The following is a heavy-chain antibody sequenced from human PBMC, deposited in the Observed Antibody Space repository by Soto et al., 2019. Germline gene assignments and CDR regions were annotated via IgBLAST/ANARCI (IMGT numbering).Heavy chain of an antibody. CDR1: GFTFDDYA. V-gene: IGHV3-9*01. J-gene: IGHJ4*02. CDR3: AKDSGSYFSWLDY. CDR2: ISWNSGSI. Sequence: EVQLVESGGGLVQPGRSLRLSCAASGFTFDDYAMHWVRQAPGKGLEWVSGISWNSGSIGYADSVKGRFTISRDNAKNSLYLQINSLTAEDTALYYCAKDSGSYFSWLDYWGQGTLVTVSS. D-gene: IGHD1-26*01.